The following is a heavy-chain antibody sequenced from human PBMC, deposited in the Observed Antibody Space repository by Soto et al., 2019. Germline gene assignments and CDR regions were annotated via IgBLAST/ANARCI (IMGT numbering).Heavy chain of an antibody. V-gene: IGHV4-34*01. CDR2: IYHSGST. D-gene: IGHD3-10*01. CDR1: GGSFSGYY. CDR3: ARDRGYYYGSGSYRRVRYFDY. Sequence: PSETLSLTCAVYGGSFSGYYWSWIRQPPGKGLEWIGEIYHSGSTNYNPSLKSRVTISVDKSKNQFSLKLSSVTAADTAVYYCARDRGYYYGSGSYRRVRYFDYWGQGTLVTVSS. J-gene: IGHJ4*02.